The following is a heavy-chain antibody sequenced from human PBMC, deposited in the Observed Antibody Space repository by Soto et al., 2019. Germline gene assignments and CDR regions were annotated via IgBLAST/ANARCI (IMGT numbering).Heavy chain of an antibody. Sequence: GSLRLSCAASGITFSTYWMSWVRQAPGKGLEWVANINQDGREKYYVDSVKGRFTISRDNAKNSLYLQMNSLRAEDTAVYYCARDGRGLGRLSLFEYWGQGVLVTVSS. D-gene: IGHD2-21*02. J-gene: IGHJ4*02. V-gene: IGHV3-7*03. CDR2: INQDGREK. CDR3: ARDGRGLGRLSLFEY. CDR1: GITFSTYW.